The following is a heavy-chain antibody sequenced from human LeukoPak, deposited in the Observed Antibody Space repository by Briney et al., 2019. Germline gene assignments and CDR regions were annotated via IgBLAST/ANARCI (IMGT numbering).Heavy chain of an antibody. CDR1: GGSISSYY. CDR3: ARTPPNCSGANCYSGVTFDS. Sequence: SETLSLTCTVSGGSISSYYWSWIRQPPGEGLEWIGYIFYSGSTNYNPSLKSRLTISVDTSKNQFSLKLSSVTAADTAVYYCARTPPNCSGANCYSGVTFDSWGQGTLVTVSS. CDR2: IFYSGST. V-gene: IGHV4-59*01. D-gene: IGHD2-15*01. J-gene: IGHJ4*02.